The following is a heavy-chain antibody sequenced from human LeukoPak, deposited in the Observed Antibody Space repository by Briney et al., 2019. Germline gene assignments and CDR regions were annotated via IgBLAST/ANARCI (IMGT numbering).Heavy chain of an antibody. Sequence: ASVKVSCKASGYTFTGYYMHWVRQAPGQGLEWMGWINPNSGGTNYAQKFQGRVTMTRDTSISTAYMELSRLRFDDTAVYYCARVHLIAVAGTDCWGQGTLVTVSS. V-gene: IGHV1-2*02. J-gene: IGHJ4*02. CDR2: INPNSGGT. D-gene: IGHD6-19*01. CDR3: ARVHLIAVAGTDC. CDR1: GYTFTGYY.